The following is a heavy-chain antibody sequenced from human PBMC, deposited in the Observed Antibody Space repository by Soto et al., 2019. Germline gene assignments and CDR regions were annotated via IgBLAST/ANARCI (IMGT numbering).Heavy chain of an antibody. V-gene: IGHV4-59*01. CDR1: GGSISSYY. CDR2: IYYSGST. J-gene: IGHJ5*02. Sequence: SETLSLTCTVSGGSISSYYWSWIRQPPGKGLEWIGYIYYSGSTNYNPSLKSRVTISVDTSKNQFSLKLSSVTAADTAVYYCARDLYGSGSYPSRWFDPWGQGTLVTSPQ. D-gene: IGHD3-10*01. CDR3: ARDLYGSGSYPSRWFDP.